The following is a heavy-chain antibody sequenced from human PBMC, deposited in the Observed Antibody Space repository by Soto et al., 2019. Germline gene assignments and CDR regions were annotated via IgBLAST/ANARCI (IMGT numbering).Heavy chain of an antibody. CDR3: ARRQISPPTRGAATARGAMDV. CDR1: GFTFSSYW. J-gene: IGHJ6*02. CDR2: IKQDGSEK. D-gene: IGHD6-13*01. V-gene: IGHV3-7*02. Sequence: PGGSLRLSCAASGFTFSSYWMSWVRQAPGKGLEWVANIKQDGSEKYYVDSVKGRFTISRDNSKNTLYLQMSSLRAEDTAVYYCARRQISPPTRGAATARGAMDVWGQGTTVTVSS.